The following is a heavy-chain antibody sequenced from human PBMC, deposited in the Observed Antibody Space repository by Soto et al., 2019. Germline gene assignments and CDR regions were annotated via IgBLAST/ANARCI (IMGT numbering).Heavy chain of an antibody. CDR2: IYYSGST. J-gene: IGHJ6*02. CDR3: ASPGYSSSWTTEMVTAMGWKYYYYGMDV. Sequence: SETLSLTCTVSGGSISSSSYYWGWIRQPPGKGLEWIGSIYYSGSTYYNPSLKSRVTISVDTSKNQFSLKLSSVTAADTAVYYCASPGYSSSWTTEMVTAMGWKYYYYGMDVWGQGTTVTVSS. CDR1: GGSISSSSYY. V-gene: IGHV4-39*01. D-gene: IGHD6-13*01.